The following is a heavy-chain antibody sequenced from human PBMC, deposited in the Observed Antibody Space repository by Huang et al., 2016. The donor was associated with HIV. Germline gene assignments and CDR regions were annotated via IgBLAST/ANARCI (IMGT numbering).Heavy chain of an antibody. CDR2: IYPGDSET. D-gene: IGHD3-10*01. J-gene: IGHJ3*02. CDR1: GYSFSSYW. Sequence: EVQLVQSEAEVKKPGESLKISCKGSGYSFSSYWIGWVRQMPGKGLEWMGIIYPGDSETRYSPAFQGQDTSSADKSISTAYLQWSRLKASDTAIYYCARNGVRTLDAFHIWGQGTLVTVSS. V-gene: IGHV5-51*01. CDR3: ARNGVRTLDAFHI.